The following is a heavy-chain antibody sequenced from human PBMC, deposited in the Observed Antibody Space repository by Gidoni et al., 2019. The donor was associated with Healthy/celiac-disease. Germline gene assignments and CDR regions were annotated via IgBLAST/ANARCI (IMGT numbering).Heavy chain of an antibody. CDR2: IYYSGST. V-gene: IGHV4-39*07. CDR1: GGSISSSSYY. CDR3: ARDWTDYDILTGYYKRYWFDP. Sequence: QLQLQESGPGLVKPSETLSLTCTVSGGSISSSSYYWGWIRQPPGKGLEWIGSIYYSGSTYYNPSLKSRVTISVDTSKNQFSLKLSSVTAADTAVYYCARDWTDYDILTGYYKRYWFDPWGQGTLVTVSS. J-gene: IGHJ5*02. D-gene: IGHD3-9*01.